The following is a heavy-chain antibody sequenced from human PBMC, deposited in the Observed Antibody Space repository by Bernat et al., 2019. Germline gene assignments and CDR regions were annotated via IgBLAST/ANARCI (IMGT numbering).Heavy chain of an antibody. CDR1: GYSFTSYW. D-gene: IGHD6-13*01. V-gene: IGHV5-10-1*03. Sequence: EVQLVQSGAEVKKPGESLRISCKGSGYSFTSYWISWVRQMPGKGLEWMGRIDPSDSYTNYSPSFQGHVTISADKSISTAYLQWSSLKASDTAMYYCARHAPGIAAAVYYYMDVWGKGTTVTVSS. J-gene: IGHJ6*03. CDR3: ARHAPGIAAAVYYYMDV. CDR2: IDPSDSYT.